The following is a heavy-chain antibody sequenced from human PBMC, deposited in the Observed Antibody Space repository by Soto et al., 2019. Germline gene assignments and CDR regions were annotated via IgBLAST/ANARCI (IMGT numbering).Heavy chain of an antibody. D-gene: IGHD3-22*01. J-gene: IGHJ4*02. V-gene: IGHV6-1*01. CDR3: TRSSGYYSRFDY. CDR2: TYYTSTSSWYS. CDR1: GDTVSTISGM. Sequence: SQTLSLTCAISGDTVSTISGMWNWIRQSPSRGLEWLGRTYYTSTSSWYSDYAVSVKSRILINSDTSKNQFSLRLNSVTPEDTAVYYGTRSSGYYSRFDYWGQETRFTVSS.